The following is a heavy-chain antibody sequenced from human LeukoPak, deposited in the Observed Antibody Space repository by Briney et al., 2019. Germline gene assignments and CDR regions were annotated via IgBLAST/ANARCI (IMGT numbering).Heavy chain of an antibody. V-gene: IGHV4-39*01. J-gene: IGHJ2*01. Sequence: SETLSLTCTVSDGSISSFSYYWARIRQPPGKGLQWIGSVYYSGSTYYNPSLESRVTISVDTSKNQFSLQLRSVTAADTAVYYCARHEKGGAAAGYWYFDLWGRGTLITVSS. D-gene: IGHD6-13*01. CDR2: VYYSGST. CDR1: DGSISSFSYY. CDR3: ARHEKGGAAAGYWYFDL.